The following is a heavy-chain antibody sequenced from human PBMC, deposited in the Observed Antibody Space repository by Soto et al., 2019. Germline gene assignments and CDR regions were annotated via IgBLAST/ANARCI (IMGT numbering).Heavy chain of an antibody. CDR2: ISYDGSNK. CDR3: ASAQRSDLPFDY. J-gene: IGHJ4*02. Sequence: QVQLVESRGGVVQPGRSLRLSCAASGFTFSSYAMHWVRQAPGMVLEWVAVISYDGSNKYYADSVKGRFTISRDNSKNTLYLQMNSLRAEDTAMYYCASAQRSDLPFDYWGQGTLVTVSS. D-gene: IGHD1-1*01. V-gene: IGHV3-30-3*01. CDR1: GFTFSSYA.